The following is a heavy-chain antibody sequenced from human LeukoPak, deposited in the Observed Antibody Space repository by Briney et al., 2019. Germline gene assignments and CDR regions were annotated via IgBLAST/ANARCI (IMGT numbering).Heavy chain of an antibody. V-gene: IGHV3-30-3*01. CDR3: ARVPRV. CDR1: GFTLNNYA. J-gene: IGHJ4*02. Sequence: PGGSLRLSCAASGFTLNNYAMHWVRQAPGKGLEWVAIISYDGSNKYYADSVRGRFTISRDNSKNTLYLQMNSLRAEDTAVYYCARVPRVWGQGTLVTVSS. CDR2: ISYDGSNK.